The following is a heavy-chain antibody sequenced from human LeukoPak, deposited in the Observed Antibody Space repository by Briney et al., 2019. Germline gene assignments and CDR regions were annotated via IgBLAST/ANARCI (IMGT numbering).Heavy chain of an antibody. CDR2: ISSRINII. J-gene: IGHJ4*02. CDR1: GFTFSIYS. Sequence: PGGSLRLSCAASGFTFSIYSMNGVRQAPGQGLEWVSYISSRINIIYYADSVRGRFTISRDTAKNSLYLQMNSLRAEDTAVYYCARLRGYSYGLDYWGQGILVTVSS. CDR3: ARLRGYSYGLDY. D-gene: IGHD5-18*01. V-gene: IGHV3-48*04.